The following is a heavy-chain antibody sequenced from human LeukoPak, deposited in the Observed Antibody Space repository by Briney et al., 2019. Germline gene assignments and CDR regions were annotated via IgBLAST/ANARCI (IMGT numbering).Heavy chain of an antibody. CDR3: ARGSTARYYYDSSGYYRGAFDY. CDR1: GGSISSSSYY. V-gene: IGHV4-39*01. CDR2: IYYSGSP. J-gene: IGHJ4*02. D-gene: IGHD3-22*01. Sequence: SETLSLTCTVSGGSISSSSYYWGWIRQPPGKGLEWIGSIYYSGSPYYNPSLKSRVTISVDTSKKQFSLKLSSVTAADTAVYYCARGSTARYYYDSSGYYRGAFDYRGQGTLVTVSS.